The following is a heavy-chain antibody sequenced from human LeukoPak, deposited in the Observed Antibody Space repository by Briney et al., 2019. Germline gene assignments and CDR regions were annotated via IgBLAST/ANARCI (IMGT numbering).Heavy chain of an antibody. CDR2: VLPVLGLS. CDR3: ARGSYYGSGSATDAFDI. D-gene: IGHD3-10*01. J-gene: IGHJ3*02. V-gene: IGHV1-69*04. Sequence: VQVSCKASGGAYSSYSINWVGRAPGQGLEWMGRVLPVLGLSKTAQNFQGRVTITAYKSTTTAYMELSSLRSEDTAVYYCARGSYYGSGSATDAFDIWGQGTKVTVS. CDR1: GGAYSSYS.